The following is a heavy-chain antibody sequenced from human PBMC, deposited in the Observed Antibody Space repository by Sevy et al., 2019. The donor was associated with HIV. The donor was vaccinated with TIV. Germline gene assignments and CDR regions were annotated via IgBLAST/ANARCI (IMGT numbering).Heavy chain of an antibody. CDR1: GFIFGDLY. CDR2: IRNKAKSSTT. V-gene: IGHV3-72*01. J-gene: IGHJ2*01. Sequence: GGSLRLSCAASGFIFGDLYMDWVRQAPGKGLKWIGRIRNKAKSSTTEYASSVKGRFTITRDDSKNSLYLQMNSLKTEDTARYYCAAVAADRGYFNIWGRGTLVTVSS. CDR3: AAVAADRGYFNI. D-gene: IGHD6-19*01.